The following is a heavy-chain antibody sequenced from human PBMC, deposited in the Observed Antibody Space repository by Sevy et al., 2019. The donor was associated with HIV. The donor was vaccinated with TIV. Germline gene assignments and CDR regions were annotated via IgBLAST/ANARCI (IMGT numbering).Heavy chain of an antibody. CDR1: GFTFSGYG. J-gene: IGHJ3*01. CDR3: AKGLGMVQGALLSDDV. V-gene: IGHV3-30*02. CDR2: IRYDGSTK. Sequence: GGSLRLSCAASGFTFSGYGMHWVRQAPGKGLEWVAFIRYDGSTKYYVDSVKGQSTISRDNSKNTLFLQMNSLRTEDTSVYYCAKGLGMVQGALLSDDVWGQGTLVTVSS. D-gene: IGHD3-10*01.